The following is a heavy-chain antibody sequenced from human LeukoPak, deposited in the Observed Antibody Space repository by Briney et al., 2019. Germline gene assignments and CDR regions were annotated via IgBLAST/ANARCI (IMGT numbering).Heavy chain of an antibody. CDR3: AKYLSGYGPRY. D-gene: IGHD5-12*01. CDR2: VSFDGRNK. J-gene: IGHJ4*02. V-gene: IGHV3-33*05. Sequence: PGKSLRLSCVPSGITLSRYGLHWVRQAPGKGLEWVAYVSFDGRNKYYVDSVKGRFTISRDSSKITLYLQMNSLRAEDTALYYCAKYLSGYGPRYWGQGTLVTVSS. CDR1: GITLSRYG.